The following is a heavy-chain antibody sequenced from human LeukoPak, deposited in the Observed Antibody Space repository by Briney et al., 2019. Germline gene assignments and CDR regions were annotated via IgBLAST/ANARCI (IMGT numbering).Heavy chain of an antibody. CDR3: ARESGSVTSEVDFDY. V-gene: IGHV3-7*01. CDR1: GFTFSSYG. CDR2: IRQDGSQK. Sequence: GGSLRLSCAASGFTFSSYGMSWVRQAPGKGLEWVATIRQDGSQKYYVDSVKGRFTTSRDNAKNTLYMQMNSLRAEDTAVYYCARESGSVTSEVDFDYWGQGTLVTVSS. J-gene: IGHJ4*02. D-gene: IGHD4-17*01.